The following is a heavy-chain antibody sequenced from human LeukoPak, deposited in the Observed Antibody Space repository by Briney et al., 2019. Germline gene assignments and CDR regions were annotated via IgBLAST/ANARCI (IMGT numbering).Heavy chain of an antibody. CDR2: IYYSGST. Sequence: SETPSLTCAVYGGSFSGYYWSWIRQPPGKGLEWIGYIYYSGSTNYNPSLKSRVTISVDTSKNQFSLKLSSVTAADTAVYYCARDILRPNAFDIWGQGTMVTVSS. J-gene: IGHJ3*02. CDR1: GGSFSGYY. V-gene: IGHV4-59*01. CDR3: ARDILRPNAFDI. D-gene: IGHD1-26*01.